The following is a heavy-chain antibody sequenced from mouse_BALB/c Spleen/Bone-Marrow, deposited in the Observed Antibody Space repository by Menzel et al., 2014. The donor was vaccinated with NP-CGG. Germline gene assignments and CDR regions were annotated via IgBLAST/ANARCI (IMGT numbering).Heavy chain of an antibody. Sequence: VQLQQSGAELVRPGASVKLSCKASGYSFTSYWMNWVKQRPGQGLEWIGMIHPSDSETRLNQKFKDKATLTVDKSSSTAYMQLSSPTSEDSAVYYCAREREITTVVAGDWYFDVWGAGTTVTASS. CDR2: IHPSDSET. V-gene: IGHV1-61*01. CDR3: AREREITTVVAGDWYFDV. J-gene: IGHJ1*01. D-gene: IGHD1-1*01. CDR1: GYSFTSYW.